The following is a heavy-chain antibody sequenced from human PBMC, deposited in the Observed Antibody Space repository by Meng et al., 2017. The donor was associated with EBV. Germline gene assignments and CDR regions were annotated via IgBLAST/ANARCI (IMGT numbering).Heavy chain of an antibody. CDR3: TTDEGGSRF. D-gene: IGHD1-26*01. J-gene: IGHJ4*02. CDR1: EFTFTSAW. Sequence: EVQLVESGGGLVKPGESLKPSCAASEFTFTSAWMNWVRQAPGKGLEWVGRIRGQVDGRTADYSAPVKGRFTISRDDSKHTLYLQMNSLKIEDSAVYYCTTDEGGSRFWGQGTLVTVSS. V-gene: IGHV3-15*01. CDR2: IRGQVDGRTA.